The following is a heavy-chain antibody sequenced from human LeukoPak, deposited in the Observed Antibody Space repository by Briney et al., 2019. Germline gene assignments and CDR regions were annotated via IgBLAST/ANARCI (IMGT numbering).Heavy chain of an antibody. CDR2: TYYRSKWYY. J-gene: IGHJ4*02. D-gene: IGHD6-19*01. CDR1: GDSVSSKIVA. V-gene: IGHV6-1*01. CDR3: ARGAVAEFDY. Sequence: SQTLSLTCAISGDSVSSKIVAWNWIRQSPSRGLEWLGRTYYRSKWYYDYAVSMKSRITINPDTSKNQVSLQLNSVTPEDTAVYYCARGAVAEFDYWGQGTLVTVSS.